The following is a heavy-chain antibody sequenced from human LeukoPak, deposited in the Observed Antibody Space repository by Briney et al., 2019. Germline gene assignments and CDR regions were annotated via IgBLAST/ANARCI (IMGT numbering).Heavy chain of an antibody. D-gene: IGHD3-10*01. CDR2: INHSGST. V-gene: IGHV4-34*01. Sequence: SETLSLTCAVYGGSFSGYYWSWIRQPPGKGLEWIGEINHSGSTNYNPSLKSRVTISVDTSKNQFSLKLSSVTAADTAVYYCARAVGYNWFDPWGQGTLVTASS. CDR3: ARAVGYNWFDP. J-gene: IGHJ5*02. CDR1: GGSFSGYY.